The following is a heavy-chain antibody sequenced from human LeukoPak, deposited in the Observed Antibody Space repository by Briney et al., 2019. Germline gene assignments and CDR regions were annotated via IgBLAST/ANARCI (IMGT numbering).Heavy chain of an antibody. J-gene: IGHJ4*02. Sequence: GGSLRLSCAASGFTFSNYGMHWVRQAPGKGPEWVAFVRYDGIIKNYADSVEGRFTISRDNSKNTLYLQMNSLRVEDTAVYYCAKKDATFGTIDYWGQGTLVTVSS. CDR2: VRYDGIIK. D-gene: IGHD1/OR15-1a*01. V-gene: IGHV3-30*02. CDR3: AKKDATFGTIDY. CDR1: GFTFSNYG.